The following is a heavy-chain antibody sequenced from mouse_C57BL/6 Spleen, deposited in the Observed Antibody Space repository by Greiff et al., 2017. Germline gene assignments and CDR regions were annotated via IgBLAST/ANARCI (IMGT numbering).Heavy chain of an antibody. D-gene: IGHD1-2*01. V-gene: IGHV1-76*01. Sequence: LQESGAELVRPGASVKLSCKASGYTFTDYYINWVKQRPGQGLEWIARIYPGSGNTYYNEKFKGKATLTAEKSSSTAYMQLSSLTSEDSAVYFCARERGMASAMDYWGQGTSVTVSS. J-gene: IGHJ4*01. CDR3: ARERGMASAMDY. CDR2: IYPGSGNT. CDR1: GYTFTDYY.